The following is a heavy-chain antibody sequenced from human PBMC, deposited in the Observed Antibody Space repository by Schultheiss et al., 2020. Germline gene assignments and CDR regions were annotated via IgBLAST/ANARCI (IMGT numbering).Heavy chain of an antibody. V-gene: IGHV5-51*01. CDR3: ARAYCSSTSCWPNLAYYYMDV. Sequence: KVSCKGSGYSFTSYWIGWVRQMPGKGLEWMGIIYPGDSDTRYSPSFQGQVTISADKSISTAYLQWSSLKASDTAMYYCARAYCSSTSCWPNLAYYYMDVWGKGTTVTVSS. J-gene: IGHJ6*03. CDR2: IYPGDSDT. D-gene: IGHD2-2*01. CDR1: GYSFTSYW.